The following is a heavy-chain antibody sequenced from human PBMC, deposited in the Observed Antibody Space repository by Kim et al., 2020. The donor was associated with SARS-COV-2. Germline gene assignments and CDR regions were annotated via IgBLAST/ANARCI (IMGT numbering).Heavy chain of an antibody. Sequence: YAQKFQGRVTITADESTSTAYMELSSLRSEDTAVYYCARGAVAGDPLFDYWGQGTLVTVSS. J-gene: IGHJ4*02. CDR3: ARGAVAGDPLFDY. D-gene: IGHD6-19*01. V-gene: IGHV1-69*01.